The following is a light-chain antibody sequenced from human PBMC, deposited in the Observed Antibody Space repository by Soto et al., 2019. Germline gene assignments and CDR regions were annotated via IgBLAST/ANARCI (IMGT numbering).Light chain of an antibody. Sequence: DIQMTQSPSSLSASVGDRVPITCRASRNVNNFLNWYQQKPGKAPDLLIYGASRLQIGVPSRFTGSGSETDFTLTISSVQPEDFATYFCRQSFSFPPTFGQGTRLEIK. CDR1: RNVNNF. V-gene: IGKV1-39*01. J-gene: IGKJ5*01. CDR2: GAS. CDR3: RQSFSFPPT.